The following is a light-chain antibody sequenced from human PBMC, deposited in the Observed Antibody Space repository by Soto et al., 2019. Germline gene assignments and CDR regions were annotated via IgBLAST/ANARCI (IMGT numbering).Light chain of an antibody. J-gene: IGKJ4*01. CDR2: GTS. CDR1: QTIGRNY. CDR3: QQYASSPLLT. Sequence: EIVLTQSPCTLYLSPGEPATLSCRASQTIGRNYLAWYQQKPGQAPRLLIFGTSTRATGIPDRFSGSGSGTDFTLSISRLEPGDFAVYYCQQYASSPLLTFGGGTKVDI. V-gene: IGKV3-20*01.